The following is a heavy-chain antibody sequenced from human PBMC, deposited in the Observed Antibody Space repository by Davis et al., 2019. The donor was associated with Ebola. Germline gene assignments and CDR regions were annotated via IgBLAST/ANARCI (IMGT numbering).Heavy chain of an antibody. CDR2: ISSSSSYI. CDR3: ARGPKGVVTARDYYYGMDV. Sequence: GGSLRLSCAASGFTFSSYSMNWVRQAPGKGLEWVSSISSSSSYIYYADSVKGRFTISRDNAKNSLYLQMNSLRAEDTAVYYCARGPKGVVTARDYYYGMDVWGQGTTVTVSS. CDR1: GFTFSSYS. V-gene: IGHV3-21*01. D-gene: IGHD3-3*01. J-gene: IGHJ6*02.